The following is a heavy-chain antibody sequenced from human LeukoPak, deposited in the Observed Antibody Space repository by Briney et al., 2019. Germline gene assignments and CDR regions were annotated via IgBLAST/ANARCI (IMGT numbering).Heavy chain of an antibody. CDR1: GFTFSNYA. Sequence: GGSLRLSCAASGFTFSNYAMSWVRQAPGKGLGWVSAISGSGGSTYYVDSLEGRFSISRDNSKNTLSLQMNSLRAEDTAVYFCAKGRSPYYSDTTGYNIDWGQGTLVTVSS. J-gene: IGHJ4*02. CDR2: ISGSGGST. V-gene: IGHV3-23*01. CDR3: AKGRSPYYSDTTGYNID. D-gene: IGHD3-22*01.